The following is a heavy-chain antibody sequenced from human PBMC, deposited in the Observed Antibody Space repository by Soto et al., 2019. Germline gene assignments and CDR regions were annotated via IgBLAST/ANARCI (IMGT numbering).Heavy chain of an antibody. Sequence: EEQLLESGGGLVRPGGSLRLSCAASAFTFRSYAMSWVRQAPGKGLEWVSAITASADTTYYADSVKGRFTISRDNSKNTLYLRINSLRAEDTAVYYCAKVRPLRDCTSTSCLGAFDIWAQGTMVTVS. V-gene: IGHV3-23*01. CDR3: AKVRPLRDCTSTSCLGAFDI. D-gene: IGHD2-2*01. CDR1: AFTFRSYA. CDR2: ITASADTT. J-gene: IGHJ3*02.